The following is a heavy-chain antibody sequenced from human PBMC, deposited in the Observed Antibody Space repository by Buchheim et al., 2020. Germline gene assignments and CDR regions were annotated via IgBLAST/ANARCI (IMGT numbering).Heavy chain of an antibody. V-gene: IGHV4-34*01. Sequence: QVQLQQWGAGLLKPSETLSLTCAVYGGSFSGYYWSWIRQPPGKGLEWIGEINHSGSTNYNPALKSRVTISVDTSKNQFSLKLSSVTAADTAVYYCARGGSIAARRRLHPNYGMDVWGQGTT. J-gene: IGHJ6*02. CDR2: INHSGST. D-gene: IGHD6-6*01. CDR1: GGSFSGYY. CDR3: ARGGSIAARRRLHPNYGMDV.